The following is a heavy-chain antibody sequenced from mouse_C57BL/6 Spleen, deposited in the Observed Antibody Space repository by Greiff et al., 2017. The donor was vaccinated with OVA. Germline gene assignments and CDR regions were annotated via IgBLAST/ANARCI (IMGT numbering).Heavy chain of an antibody. V-gene: IGHV1-15*01. J-gene: IGHJ3*01. CDR1: GYTFTDYE. CDR3: TSAITTVSY. Sequence: VQLQESGAELVRPGASVTLSCKASGYTFTDYEMHWVKQTPVHGLEWIGAIDPETGGTAYNQKFKGKAILTADKSSSTAYMELRSLTSEDAAVYYCTSAITTVSYWGQGTLVTVSA. CDR2: IDPETGGT. D-gene: IGHD1-1*01.